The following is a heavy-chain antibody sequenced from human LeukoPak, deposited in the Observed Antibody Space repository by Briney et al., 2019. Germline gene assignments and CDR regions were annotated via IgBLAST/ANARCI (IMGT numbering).Heavy chain of an antibody. V-gene: IGHV4-39*01. CDR2: IYKSGST. J-gene: IGHJ4*02. D-gene: IGHD5-12*01. CDR1: GGSISSSTYY. Sequence: PSETLSLTCSVSGGSISSSTYYWGWIRQPPGKGLEWIGSIYKSGSTYYNPSLKGRVTISVDTSKNQFSLKLSSVTAADTAVYYCGSDTSGYDGGYFDYWGQGTLVTVSS. CDR3: GSDTSGYDGGYFDY.